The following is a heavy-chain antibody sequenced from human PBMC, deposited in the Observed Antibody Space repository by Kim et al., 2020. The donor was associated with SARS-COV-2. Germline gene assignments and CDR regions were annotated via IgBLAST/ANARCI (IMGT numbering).Heavy chain of an antibody. Sequence: GGSLRLSCAASGFTFSSYSMNWVRQAPGKGLEWVSSISSSSSYIYYADSVKGRFTISRDNAKNSLYLQMNSLRAEDTAVYYCARDEAGHDSSGYYYPGPFDPWGQGTLVTVSS. CDR3: ARDEAGHDSSGYYYPGPFDP. CDR2: ISSSSSYI. V-gene: IGHV3-21*01. CDR1: GFTFSSYS. D-gene: IGHD3-22*01. J-gene: IGHJ5*02.